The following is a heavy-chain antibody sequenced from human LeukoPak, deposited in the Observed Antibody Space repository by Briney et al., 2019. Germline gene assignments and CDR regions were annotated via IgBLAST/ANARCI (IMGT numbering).Heavy chain of an antibody. CDR1: GGTFSSYA. J-gene: IGHJ4*02. D-gene: IGHD2-15*01. V-gene: IGHV1-69*04. Sequence: SVKVSRKASGGTFSSYAISWVRQAPGQGLEWMGRIIPIFGIANYAQKFQGRVTITADKSTSTAYMELSSLRSEDTAVYYCATYPGYCSGGSCYFDYWGQGTLVTVSS. CDR2: IIPIFGIA. CDR3: ATYPGYCSGGSCYFDY.